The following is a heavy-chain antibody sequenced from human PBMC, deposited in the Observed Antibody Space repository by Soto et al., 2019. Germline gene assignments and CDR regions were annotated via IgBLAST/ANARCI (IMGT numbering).Heavy chain of an antibody. Sequence: SETLSLTCTVSGGSVTNSSYYWGWIRQSPGKGLEWIGSVYYRGRSYSKSSVKSRVTISVDTSKNRFSLSLNSVTASDTAVYFCVSQRTTVPTQAYFDYWGQGARGTVSP. CDR1: GGSVTNSSYY. D-gene: IGHD4-17*01. V-gene: IGHV4-39*01. CDR3: VSQRTTVPTQAYFDY. CDR2: VYYRGRS. J-gene: IGHJ4*02.